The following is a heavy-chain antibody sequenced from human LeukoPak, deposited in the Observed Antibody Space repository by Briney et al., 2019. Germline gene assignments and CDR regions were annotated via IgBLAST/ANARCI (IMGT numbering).Heavy chain of an antibody. CDR1: GGSISSYY. V-gene: IGHV4-59*05. J-gene: IGHJ3*02. CDR2: IYYSGST. D-gene: IGHD1-1*01. Sequence: PSETLSLTCTVSGGSISSYYWSWIRQPPGKGLEWIGSIYYSGSTYYNPSLKSRVNISVDTSKNQFSLKLSSVTAADTAVYYCARPGTTGTVFYAFDIWGQGTMVTVSS. CDR3: ARPGTTGTVFYAFDI.